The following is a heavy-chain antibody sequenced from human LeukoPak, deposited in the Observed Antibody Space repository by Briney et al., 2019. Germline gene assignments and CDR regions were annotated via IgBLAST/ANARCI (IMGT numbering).Heavy chain of an antibody. CDR3: AKSGIAAAGTIFISNWFDP. D-gene: IGHD6-13*01. CDR2: ISGSGGST. CDR1: GFTLSSYA. Sequence: GGSLRLSCAASGFTLSSYAMSWVRQAPGKGLEWVSAISGSGGSTYYADSVKGRFTISRDNSKNTLYLQMNSLRAEDTAVYYCAKSGIAAAGTIFISNWFDPWGQGTLVTVSS. V-gene: IGHV3-23*01. J-gene: IGHJ5*02.